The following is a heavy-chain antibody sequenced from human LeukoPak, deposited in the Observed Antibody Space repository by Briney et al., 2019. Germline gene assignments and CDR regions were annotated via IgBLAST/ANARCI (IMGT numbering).Heavy chain of an antibody. CDR3: ARGARGFGAPLYYYYGMDV. CDR1: GGSISSGSYY. J-gene: IGHJ6*02. D-gene: IGHD3-10*01. V-gene: IGHV4-61*02. Sequence: PSQTLSLTCTVSGGSISSGSYYWSWIRQPAGKGLEWIGRIYTSGSTNYNPSLKSRVTISVDTSKNQFSLKLSSVTAADTAVYYCARGARGFGAPLYYYYGMDVWGQGTTVTVSS. CDR2: IYTSGST.